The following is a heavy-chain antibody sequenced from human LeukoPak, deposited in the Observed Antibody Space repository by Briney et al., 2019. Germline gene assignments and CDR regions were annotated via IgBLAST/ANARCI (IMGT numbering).Heavy chain of an antibody. J-gene: IGHJ3*02. D-gene: IGHD6-19*01. CDR3: ARHSSGWYPAFDI. CDR2: IYYSGST. V-gene: IGHV4-59*01. Sequence: SETLSLTCTVSGGSMSSYYWNWIRQPPGKGLEWIGYIYYSGSTTYNPSLKSRVTISVDTSKNQFSLKLSSVTAADTAVYYCARHSSGWYPAFDIWDQRTMVTVSS. CDR1: GGSMSSYY.